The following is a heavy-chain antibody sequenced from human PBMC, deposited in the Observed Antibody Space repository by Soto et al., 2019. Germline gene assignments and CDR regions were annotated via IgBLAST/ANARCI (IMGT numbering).Heavy chain of an antibody. CDR2: IIPGFGTV. V-gene: IGHV1-69*12. CDR3: AKGFLPQNYIGMAEAFDS. Sequence: QVHLVQSGAEVKKPGSSVKVSCKAPGGTLSIHSISWVRQAPGQGLEWMGVIIPGFGTVNYAQKFQGRVTITADEATSTVYMEVNRLTSEDTAVYYCAKGFLPQNYIGMAEAFDSWGQGTLVTVSS. CDR1: GGTLSIHS. J-gene: IGHJ4*02. D-gene: IGHD6-19*01.